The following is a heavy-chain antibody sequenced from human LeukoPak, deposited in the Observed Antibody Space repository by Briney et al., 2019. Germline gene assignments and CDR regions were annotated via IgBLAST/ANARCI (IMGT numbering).Heavy chain of an antibody. J-gene: IGHJ4*02. D-gene: IGHD3-22*01. V-gene: IGHV3-23*01. CDR1: GFTFSGYD. Sequence: GGSLRLSCAAPGFTFSGYDMTWVRQAPGKGLEWVSSITGSGDYTYYIDSVKGRFTISRDNSKNILYLQMNSLRGEDTALYYCAKDGLYYDGSAHVYYFDYWGQGTLVAVSS. CDR3: AKDGLYYDGSAHVYYFDY. CDR2: ITGSGDYT.